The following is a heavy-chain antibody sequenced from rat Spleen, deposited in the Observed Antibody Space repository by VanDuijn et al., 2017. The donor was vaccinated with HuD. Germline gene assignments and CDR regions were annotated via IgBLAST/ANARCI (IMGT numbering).Heavy chain of an antibody. D-gene: IGHD1-6*01. CDR3: AWGEMYTTDYYYPYVMDA. CDR2: IKAKSNNYAT. CDR1: GFTFSTAW. J-gene: IGHJ4*01. Sequence: EVQVLESGGGLVQPGNSLKLSCATSGFTFSTAWMYWYRQFPEKRLEWVARIKAKSNNYATDYTESVKGRFTISRDDSKSSIYLQMNNLKEEETAIYYCAWGEMYTTDYYYPYVMDAWGQGASVTVSS. V-gene: IGHV6-6*01.